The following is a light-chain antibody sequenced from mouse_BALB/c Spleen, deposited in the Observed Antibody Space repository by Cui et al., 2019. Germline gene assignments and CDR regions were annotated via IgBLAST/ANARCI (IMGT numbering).Light chain of an antibody. CDR1: QSIGTS. CDR2: YAS. CDR3: QQSNSWPTFT. Sequence: DILLTQSPAILSVSPGERVSFSCRASQSIGTSIHWYQQRTNGSPRLLIKYASESISGIPSRFSGSGSGTDFTLSINSVESEDIADYYCQQSNSWPTFTFGAGTKLELK. J-gene: IGKJ5*01. V-gene: IGKV5-48*01.